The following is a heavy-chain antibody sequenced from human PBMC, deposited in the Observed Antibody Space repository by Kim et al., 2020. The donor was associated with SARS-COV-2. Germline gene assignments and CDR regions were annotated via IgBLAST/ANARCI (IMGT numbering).Heavy chain of an antibody. D-gene: IGHD6-13*01. V-gene: IGHV4-4*02. CDR3: ARDQSSSWYRFFDY. Sequence: NPSLKSRVTISVDKSKNQFSLKLSSVTAADTAVYYCARDQSSSWYRFFDYWGQGTLVTVSS. J-gene: IGHJ4*02.